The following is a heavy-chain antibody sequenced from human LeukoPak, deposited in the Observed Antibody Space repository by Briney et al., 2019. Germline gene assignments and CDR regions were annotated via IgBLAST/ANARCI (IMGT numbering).Heavy chain of an antibody. Sequence: ASVKVSCKASGYTFTSYGISWVRQAPGQGLEWMGWISAYNGNTNYAQKLQDRVTMTTDTSTSTAYMELRSLRSDDTAVYYCARDLSDWNDYYYGMDVWGQGTTVTVSS. CDR3: ARDLSDWNDYYYGMDV. CDR2: ISAYNGNT. D-gene: IGHD1-1*01. CDR1: GYTFTSYG. J-gene: IGHJ6*02. V-gene: IGHV1-18*01.